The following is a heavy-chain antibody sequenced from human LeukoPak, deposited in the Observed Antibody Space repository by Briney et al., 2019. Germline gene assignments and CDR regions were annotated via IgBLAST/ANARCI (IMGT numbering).Heavy chain of an antibody. CDR2: SSGRGGST. CDR3: ARGTVTAPDF. J-gene: IGHJ4*02. D-gene: IGHD4-17*01. CDR1: GFTFNSYA. Sequence: PGVSLRLSCGASGFTFNSYAMNWLRQAPGKGLEWVSASSGRGGSTYYADSVKGRFTISRDNSKNTLYLQMNSLRADDTAVYYCARGTVTAPDFCGQGSLVTVSS. V-gene: IGHV3-23*01.